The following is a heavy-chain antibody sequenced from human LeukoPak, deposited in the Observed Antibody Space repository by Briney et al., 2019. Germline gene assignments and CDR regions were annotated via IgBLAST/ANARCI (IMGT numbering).Heavy chain of an antibody. Sequence: SQTLSLTCTVSGGSFSSGAYYWSWIRQLPGKGLEWIGYIHYSGSPYYNPSLKSRVSISGDTSKNQFSLTLSSVTVADTAVYYCARDSGYDSRGFYYGGFDPWGQGTTVTVSS. J-gene: IGHJ6*02. CDR3: ARDSGYDSRGFYYGGFDP. D-gene: IGHD3-22*01. CDR2: IHYSGSP. V-gene: IGHV4-31*03. CDR1: GGSFSSGAYY.